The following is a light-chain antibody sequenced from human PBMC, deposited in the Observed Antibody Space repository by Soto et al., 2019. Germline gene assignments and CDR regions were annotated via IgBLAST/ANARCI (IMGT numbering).Light chain of an antibody. J-gene: IGKJ1*01. CDR2: GAS. V-gene: IGKV3-20*01. CDR1: QTISSNY. Sequence: EVVLTQSPGTLSLSLGERATLSCRASQTISSNYLAWYQQKPGQAPRLLFYGASNRATGIPDRFSGSGSGTDFTLAISRLEPEDFAVYYCQQYGRSPPWTFGQGTK. CDR3: QQYGRSPPWT.